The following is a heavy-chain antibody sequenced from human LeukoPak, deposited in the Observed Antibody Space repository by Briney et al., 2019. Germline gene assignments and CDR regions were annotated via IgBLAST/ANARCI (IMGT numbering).Heavy chain of an antibody. J-gene: IGHJ4*02. CDR3: VKDPVDHCNGGSCPYFAY. Sequence: GRSLRLSCAASGFTFSSYAMHWVRQAPGKGLEWVAVISYDGSNKYYPDSVKGRFTISRDNSKNTLYLQMNSLRAEDTAVYYCVKDPVDHCNGGSCPYFAYWGQGTLVTVSS. D-gene: IGHD2-15*01. CDR2: ISYDGSNK. CDR1: GFTFSSYA. V-gene: IGHV3-30*04.